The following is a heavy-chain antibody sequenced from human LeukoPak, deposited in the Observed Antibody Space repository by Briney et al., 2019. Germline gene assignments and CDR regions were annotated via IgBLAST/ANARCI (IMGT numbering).Heavy chain of an antibody. CDR1: GGXISSYY. V-gene: IGHV4-59*01. Sequence: SETLSLTCTVSGGXISSYYCSWIRQPPGKGLEWIGYNYYSVSTNYNPSLKSRVTISVDTSKNQFSLKLNSATAADTAVYYCAFGSGYYYYWGQGTLVTVSS. CDR3: AFGSGYYYY. CDR2: NYYSVST. J-gene: IGHJ4*02. D-gene: IGHD3-22*01.